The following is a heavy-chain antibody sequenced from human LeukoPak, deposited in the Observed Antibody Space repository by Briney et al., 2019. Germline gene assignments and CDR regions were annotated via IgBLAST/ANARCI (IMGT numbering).Heavy chain of an antibody. Sequence: PGGSLRLSCAASGFTFSSYSMNWVRQAPGEGLEWVSYISSSSSTIYYADSVKGRFTISRDNAKNSLYLQMNSLRAEDTAVYYCARDPVRRVNAFDIWGQGAMVTVSS. V-gene: IGHV3-48*01. D-gene: IGHD2-8*01. CDR2: ISSSSSTI. CDR1: GFTFSSYS. CDR3: ARDPVRRVNAFDI. J-gene: IGHJ3*02.